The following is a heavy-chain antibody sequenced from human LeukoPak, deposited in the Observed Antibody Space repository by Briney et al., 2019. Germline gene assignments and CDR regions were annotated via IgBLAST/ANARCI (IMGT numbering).Heavy chain of an antibody. CDR2: IYYSGST. V-gene: IGHV4-59*12. Sequence: SETLSLTCTVSGGSISSYYWSWIRQPPGKGLEWIGYIYYSGSTNYNPSLKSRVTISVDTSKNQFSLKLSSVTAADTAVYYCARDFSPPSIAVAGTVDYFDYWGQGTLVTVSS. CDR3: ARDFSPPSIAVAGTVDYFDY. D-gene: IGHD6-19*01. J-gene: IGHJ4*02. CDR1: GGSISSYY.